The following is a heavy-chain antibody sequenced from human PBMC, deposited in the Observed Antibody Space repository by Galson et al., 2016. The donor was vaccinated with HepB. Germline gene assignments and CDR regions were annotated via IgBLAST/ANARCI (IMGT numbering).Heavy chain of an antibody. J-gene: IGHJ4*02. CDR1: GFTFGDYS. V-gene: IGHV3-49*03. CDR2: IRSKAYGGTT. CDR3: SRVAARFGELLYHFDY. D-gene: IGHD3-10*01. Sequence: SLRLSCAASGFTFGDYSMSWFRQAPGKGPEWVSFIRSKAYGGTTEDAASVKGRFTMSRDDSKSIAYLQMNSLKTEDTAVYYCSRVAARFGELLYHFDYWGQGTLVTVSS.